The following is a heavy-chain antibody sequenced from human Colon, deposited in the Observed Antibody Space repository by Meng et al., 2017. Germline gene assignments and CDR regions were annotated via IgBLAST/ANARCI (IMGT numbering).Heavy chain of an antibody. D-gene: IGHD3-22*01. CDR3: ATTGSRSSGS. CDR2: ISTTGSIA. CDR1: GFIFSDYY. Sequence: QVEVGESGGGWVKPGGSLRLSCAASGFIFSDYYMAWIRQTPGKGLEWVSYISTTGSIAYYADSVKGRFTISRDNAKNSVYLQMNSLRAEDTAVYYCATTGSRSSGSWGQGTLVTVSS. V-gene: IGHV3-11*01. J-gene: IGHJ4*02.